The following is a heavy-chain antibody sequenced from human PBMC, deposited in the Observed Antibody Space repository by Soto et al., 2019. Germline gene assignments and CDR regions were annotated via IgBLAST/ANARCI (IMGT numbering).Heavy chain of an antibody. CDR2: INPYNGNT. CDR3: ARYGCGIDY. CDR1: GYPFTSYG. J-gene: IGHJ4*02. D-gene: IGHD1-26*01. V-gene: IGHV1-18*01. Sequence: QVQLVPSGAEVKKPGASVTVSCKASGYPFTSYGISWVRQAPGQGLEWMGWINPYNGNTNYAQKLQGRVTMTTDTATNTAYMELRSLRSDDTAVYYGARYGCGIDYWGQGTLVTVSS.